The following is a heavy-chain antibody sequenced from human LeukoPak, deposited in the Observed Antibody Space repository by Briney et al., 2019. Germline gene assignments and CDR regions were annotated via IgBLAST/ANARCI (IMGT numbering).Heavy chain of an antibody. J-gene: IGHJ4*02. V-gene: IGHV4-34*01. Sequence: PSETLSLTCAVYGGSFSGYYWSWIRQPPGKGLEWIGEINHSGSTNYNPSLKSRVTISVDTSKNQFSLKLSSVTAADTAVYYCARVPRVLRFLEHYFDYWGQGTLVTVSS. CDR1: GGSFSGYY. CDR3: ARVPRVLRFLEHYFDY. CDR2: INHSGST. D-gene: IGHD3-3*01.